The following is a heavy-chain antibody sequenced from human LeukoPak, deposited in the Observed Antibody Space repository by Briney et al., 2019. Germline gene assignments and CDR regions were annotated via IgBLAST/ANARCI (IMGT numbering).Heavy chain of an antibody. V-gene: IGHV4-34*01. J-gene: IGHJ6*03. CDR2: IHHTRST. CDR1: GGSFSFYY. Sequence: SETLSLTCGVSGGSFSFYYWSWIRQPPGKELEWIGNIHHTRSTYYNPSLKSRVTISVDTSKNQFSLKLRSVTAADTAVYFCARDALGRNYYYYMDVWGEGTTVTVSS. CDR3: ARDALGRNYYYYMDV.